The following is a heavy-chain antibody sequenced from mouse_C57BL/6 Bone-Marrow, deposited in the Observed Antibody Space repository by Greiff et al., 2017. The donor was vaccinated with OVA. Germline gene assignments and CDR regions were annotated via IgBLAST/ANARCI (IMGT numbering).Heavy chain of an antibody. CDR1: GYTFTDYE. J-gene: IGHJ4*01. Sequence: QVQLQQSGAELVRPGASVTLSCKASGYTFTDYEMHWVKQTPVHGLEWIGAIDPATGGTAYTQKFKGKATLTADKSSSTAYMQLRSLTSEDSAVYNCTRDCSNYYAMDYWGQGTAVTVTA. V-gene: IGHV1-15*01. CDR3: TRDCSNYYAMDY. CDR2: IDPATGGT. D-gene: IGHD2-5*01.